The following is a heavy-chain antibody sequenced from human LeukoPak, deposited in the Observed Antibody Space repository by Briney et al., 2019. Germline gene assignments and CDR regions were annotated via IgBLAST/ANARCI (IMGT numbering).Heavy chain of an antibody. D-gene: IGHD2-15*01. CDR1: GYTLTAYY. J-gene: IGHJ5*02. V-gene: IGHV1-2*06. Sequence: ASVKVSCKASGYTLTAYYIYWVRQAPGQGLEWMGRINPNSGGTDYAQNFQGRVTMTRDTSISTAYMELSRLRSDDTAVYYCTRGYCSGGTCYLVENWLDPWGQGTLVTVSS. CDR2: INPNSGGT. CDR3: TRGYCSGGTCYLVENWLDP.